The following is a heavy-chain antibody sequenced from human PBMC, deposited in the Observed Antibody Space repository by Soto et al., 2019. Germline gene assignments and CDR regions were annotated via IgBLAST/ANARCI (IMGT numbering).Heavy chain of an antibody. CDR1: GGTFSGYY. CDR3: ARGNRVGATFYYYYGMDV. J-gene: IGHJ6*02. Sequence: SETLSLTCAVYGGTFSGYYWSWIRQPPGKGLEWIGEINHSGSTNYNPSLKSRVTISVDTSKNQFSLKLSSVTAADTAVYYCARGNRVGATFYYYYGMDVWGQGTTVTVSS. CDR2: INHSGST. V-gene: IGHV4-34*01. D-gene: IGHD1-26*01.